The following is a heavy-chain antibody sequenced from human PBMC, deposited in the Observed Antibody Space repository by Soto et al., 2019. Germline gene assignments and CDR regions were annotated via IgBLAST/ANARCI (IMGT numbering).Heavy chain of an antibody. D-gene: IGHD3-22*01. J-gene: IGHJ4*02. CDR1: GYTFTSYA. CDR2: INAGNGNT. CDR3: ARDEDYYDSSGYYYGY. Sequence: ASVKVSCKASGYTFTSYAMHWVRQAPGQRLEWMGWINAGNGNTKYSQKFQGRVTITRDTSASTAYMELRSLRSDDTAVYYCARDEDYYDSSGYYYGYWGQGTLVTVSS. V-gene: IGHV1-3*01.